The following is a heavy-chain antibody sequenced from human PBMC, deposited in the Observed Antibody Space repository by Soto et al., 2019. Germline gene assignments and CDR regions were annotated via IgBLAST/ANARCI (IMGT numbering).Heavy chain of an antibody. D-gene: IGHD3-22*01. J-gene: IGHJ5*01. CDR1: GGSFSGHS. V-gene: IGHV4-34*01. CDR3: STRAYDTNGYYRFDP. Sequence: SETLALTCDVYGGSFSGHSWTSIRQSPGKGLEWIGDINHSGRVNYSPSLKSRVTISLDTSKNQFSLTLSAVTAADTAMYYCSTRAYDTNGYYRFDPWGQGTLVTVSS. CDR2: INHSGRV.